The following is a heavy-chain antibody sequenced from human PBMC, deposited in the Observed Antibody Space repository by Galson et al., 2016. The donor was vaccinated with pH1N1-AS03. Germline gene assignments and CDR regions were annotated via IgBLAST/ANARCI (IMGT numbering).Heavy chain of an antibody. CDR3: ARGWYDIWTGYLVDPFDY. CDR2: ITSSGGSGPTI. Sequence: SLRLSCAASGFTFSDYYMSWIRQAPGKGLEWISCITSSGGSGPTIYYADSAKGRFTISRDNAKNSLYLQMNSRRADDTAVYYCARGWYDIWTGYLVDPFDYWGQGALVTVSS. D-gene: IGHD3-9*01. CDR1: GFTFSDYY. V-gene: IGHV3-11*01. J-gene: IGHJ4*02.